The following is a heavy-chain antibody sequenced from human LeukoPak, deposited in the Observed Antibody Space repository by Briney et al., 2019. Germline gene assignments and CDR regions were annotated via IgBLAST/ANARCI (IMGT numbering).Heavy chain of an antibody. CDR2: IWYDGSNK. Sequence: GGSLRLSCAASGFTFSSYGMHWVRQAPGKGLEWVAVIWYDGSNKYYADSVKGRFTISRDNSKNTLYLQMNSLRAEDTAVYYCATSWYYDSSGYYPIDYWGQGTLVTVSS. V-gene: IGHV3-33*01. CDR3: ATSWYYDSSGYYPIDY. D-gene: IGHD3-22*01. J-gene: IGHJ4*02. CDR1: GFTFSSYG.